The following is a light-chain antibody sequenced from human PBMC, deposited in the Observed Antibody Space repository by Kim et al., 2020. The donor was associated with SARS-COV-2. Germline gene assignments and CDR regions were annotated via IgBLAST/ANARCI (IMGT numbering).Light chain of an antibody. CDR2: EGS. CDR1: SSDVGSYNL. J-gene: IGLJ3*02. V-gene: IGLV2-23*01. Sequence: GQQITISCTGTSSDVGSYNLVSWYQQHPGKAPKLMIYEGSKRPSGVSNRFSGSKSGNTASLTISGLQAEDEADYYCCSYAGSSTWVFGGGTQLTVL. CDR3: CSYAGSSTWV.